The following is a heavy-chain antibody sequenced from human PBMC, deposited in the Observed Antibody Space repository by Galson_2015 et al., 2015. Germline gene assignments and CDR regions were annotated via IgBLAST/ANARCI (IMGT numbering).Heavy chain of an antibody. J-gene: IGHJ4*02. V-gene: IGHV1-69*06. Sequence: SVKVSCKASGGTFSRHAISWVRQAPGKGLEWMGGIIPISGTSNYAQNFQGRVTITADKSQSSVDMPLSSLRYEDTAVYFCATGGCSTASCYLIRYYFDYWGRGTLVTVSS. CDR3: ATGGCSTASCYLIRYYFDY. D-gene: IGHD2-2*01. CDR1: GGTFSRHA. CDR2: IIPISGTS.